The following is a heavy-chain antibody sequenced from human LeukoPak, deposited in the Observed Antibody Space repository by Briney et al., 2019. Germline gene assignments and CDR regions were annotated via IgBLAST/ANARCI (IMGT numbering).Heavy chain of an antibody. CDR1: GGSISNSSSSGYY. J-gene: IGHJ4*02. Sequence: PSKTLSLTCTVSGGSISNSSSSGYYWSWIRQHPGKGLEWIGYIYYSGSTYYNPSLKSRVTISVDTSKNQFSLKLSSVTAADTAVYYCARDNPDGFAVDYWGQGTLVTVSS. V-gene: IGHV4-31*03. CDR2: IYYSGST. D-gene: IGHD3-10*01. CDR3: ARDNPDGFAVDY.